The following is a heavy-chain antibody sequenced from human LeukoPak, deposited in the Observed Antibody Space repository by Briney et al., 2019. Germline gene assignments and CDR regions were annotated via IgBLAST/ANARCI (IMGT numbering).Heavy chain of an antibody. V-gene: IGHV3-7*01. Sequence: GGSLRLSCAASGFTFSSYAMSWVRQAPGKGLEWVANIKQDGSEKYYVDSVKGRFTISRDNAKNSLYLQMNSLRAEDTAVYYCAGEAPSGYAGYWGQGTLVTVSS. J-gene: IGHJ4*02. CDR1: GFTFSSYA. D-gene: IGHD5-12*01. CDR3: AGEAPSGYAGY. CDR2: IKQDGSEK.